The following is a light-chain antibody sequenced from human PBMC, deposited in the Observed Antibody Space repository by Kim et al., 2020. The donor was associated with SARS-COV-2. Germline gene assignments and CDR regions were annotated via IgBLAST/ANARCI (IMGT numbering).Light chain of an antibody. J-gene: IGLJ1*01. CDR1: NRAVGGYNY. Sequence: WMNISCPETNRAVGGYNYVAWYQQHPGKAPTLMIYDVSNRPSGVSNRFSGAKSGNTASLTISGLQAEDEDDYYCSSYTSSSTLYVFGTGTKVTVL. CDR3: SSYTSSSTLYV. V-gene: IGLV2-14*03. CDR2: DVS.